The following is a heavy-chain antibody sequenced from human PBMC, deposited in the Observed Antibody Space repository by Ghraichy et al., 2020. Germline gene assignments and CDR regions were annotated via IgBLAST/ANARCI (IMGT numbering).Heavy chain of an antibody. J-gene: IGHJ4*02. CDR3: ARGGFSSSSWHDY. V-gene: IGHV1-8*01. D-gene: IGHD6-13*01. CDR2: MNPDSGNT. Sequence: ASVKVSCKASGFTFTNYDINWVRQATGQGLEWMGWMNPDSGNTGYAQKFQDRVTMTRNTSITTAYMELSSLRSEDTAIYYCARGGFSSSSWHDYWGQGTLVTVSS. CDR1: GFTFTNYD.